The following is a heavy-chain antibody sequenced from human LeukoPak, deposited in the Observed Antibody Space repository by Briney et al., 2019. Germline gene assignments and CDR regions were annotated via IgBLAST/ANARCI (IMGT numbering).Heavy chain of an antibody. V-gene: IGHV4-59*01. Sequence: SETLSLTCTVSGDSISNYYWSWIRQPPGKGLEWIGYIYYSGSTNYNPSLKSRVTISVDTSKNQFSLKLSSVTAADTAVYYCARSSIAAAGTSFDYWGQGTLVTVSS. J-gene: IGHJ4*02. CDR1: GDSISNYY. CDR2: IYYSGST. D-gene: IGHD6-13*01. CDR3: ARSSIAAAGTSFDY.